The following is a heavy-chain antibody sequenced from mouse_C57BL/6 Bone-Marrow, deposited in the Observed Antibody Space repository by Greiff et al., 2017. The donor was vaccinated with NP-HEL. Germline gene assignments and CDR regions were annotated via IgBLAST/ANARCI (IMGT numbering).Heavy chain of an antibody. CDR1: GFNITDDY. CDR3: TTLYYGSSYGYFDV. V-gene: IGHV14-4*01. D-gene: IGHD1-1*01. Sequence: VQLKESGAELVRPGASVKLSCTASGFNITDDYMHWVKQRPEQGLEWIGWIDPENGDTEYASKFQGKATITADTSSNTAYLQLSSLTSEDTAVYYCTTLYYGSSYGYFDVWGTGTTVTVSS. CDR2: IDPENGDT. J-gene: IGHJ1*03.